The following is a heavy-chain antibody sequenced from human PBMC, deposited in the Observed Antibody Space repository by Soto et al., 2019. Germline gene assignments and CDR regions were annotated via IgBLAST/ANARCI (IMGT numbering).Heavy chain of an antibody. CDR1: GGTFSSYA. CDR2: IIPIFGTA. Sequence: SVKVSCKASGGTFSSYAISWVRQAPGQGLEWMGGIIPIFGTANYAQKFQGRVTITADESTSTAYMELSSLRSEDTAVYYCATTYVDTAMVWVYWGQGTLVTVSS. D-gene: IGHD5-18*01. V-gene: IGHV1-69*13. CDR3: ATTYVDTAMVWVY. J-gene: IGHJ4*02.